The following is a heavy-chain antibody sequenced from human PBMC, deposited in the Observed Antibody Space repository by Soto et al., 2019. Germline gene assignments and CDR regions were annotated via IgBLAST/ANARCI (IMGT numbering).Heavy chain of an antibody. D-gene: IGHD3-10*01. CDR3: AKWSGFGDA. CDR2: ISNDGSTT. Sequence: GSLRLSCAASGFTLSSNSMAWVRQAPGKRLQWVSGISNDGSTTFYIDSVRGRLTISRDTSTNTLYLQMDSLRVEDTAVYFCAKWSGFGDAWGQGTLVTVSS. CDR1: GFTLSSNS. J-gene: IGHJ5*02. V-gene: IGHV3-23*01.